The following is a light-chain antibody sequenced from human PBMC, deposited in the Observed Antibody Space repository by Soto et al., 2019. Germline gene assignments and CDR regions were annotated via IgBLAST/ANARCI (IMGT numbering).Light chain of an antibody. V-gene: IGKV1-6*01. CDR2: AAS. Sequence: AIQMTQSPSSLSASVGDRVTITCRARQGIRNDLDWYQQNPGKAPKLLIYAASTLQSGVPSRFSGSGSGTDFTLTISSLQAEDFATYYCLQDYNTPRTFGQGTKVEIK. CDR3: LQDYNTPRT. J-gene: IGKJ1*01. CDR1: QGIRND.